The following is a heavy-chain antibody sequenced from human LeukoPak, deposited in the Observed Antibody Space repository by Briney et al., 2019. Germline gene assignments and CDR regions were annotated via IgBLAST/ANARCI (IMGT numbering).Heavy chain of an antibody. CDR1: GFTFSSYA. J-gene: IGHJ5*02. D-gene: IGHD6-19*01. CDR3: AKDSAPLPIAVVGNWFDP. Sequence: GGSLRLSCAASGFTFSSYAMSWVRQAPGKGLEWVSAISGSGGSTYYADSVEGRFTISRDNSKNTLYLQMNSLRAEDTAVYYGAKDSAPLPIAVVGNWFDPWGQGTLVTVSS. V-gene: IGHV3-23*01. CDR2: ISGSGGST.